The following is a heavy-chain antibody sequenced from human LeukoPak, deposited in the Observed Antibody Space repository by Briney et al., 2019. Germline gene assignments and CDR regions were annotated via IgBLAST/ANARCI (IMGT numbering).Heavy chain of an antibody. CDR3: ARPYCSGGSCFDAFDI. D-gene: IGHD2-15*01. J-gene: IGHJ3*02. CDR1: GGSFSSYY. V-gene: IGHV4-59*08. CDR2: IYYSGST. Sequence: SETLSLTCTVSGGSFSSYYWSWIRQPPGKGLEWIGYIYYSGSTNYNPSLKSRVTISVDTSKNQFSLKLNSVTAANMAVYFCARPYCSGGSCFDAFDIWGQGTMVTVSS.